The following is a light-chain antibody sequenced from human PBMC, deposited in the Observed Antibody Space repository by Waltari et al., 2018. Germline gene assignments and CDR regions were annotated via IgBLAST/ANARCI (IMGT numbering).Light chain of an antibody. CDR1: QSISGW. V-gene: IGKV1-5*01. Sequence: DIQMTQSPSTLSASLGDRVTITCRARQSISGWLAWYQQEPGKAPKFLIYDASSWESAVPSRFSGNGSGTEFTLTISSLQPDDFATYYCQQYHIYPLTFGPGTKVDIK. J-gene: IGKJ3*01. CDR3: QQYHIYPLT. CDR2: DAS.